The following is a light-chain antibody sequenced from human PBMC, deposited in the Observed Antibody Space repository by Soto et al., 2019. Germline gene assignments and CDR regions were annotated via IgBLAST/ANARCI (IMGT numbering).Light chain of an antibody. CDR1: SSDVGGYNY. J-gene: IGLJ1*01. Sequence: QSALAQPASVAGSPGQAITISCTGSSSDVGGYNYVSWHQQHPGKAPKLMIYEVSLRPSGVSNRFSGSKSANTASLTISGLQADDEAYYYCSSYTSSGSHYVFGTGTKVTVL. V-gene: IGLV2-14*01. CDR2: EVS. CDR3: SSYTSSGSHYV.